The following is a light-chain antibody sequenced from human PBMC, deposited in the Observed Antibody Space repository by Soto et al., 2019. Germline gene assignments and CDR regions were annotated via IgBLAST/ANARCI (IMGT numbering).Light chain of an antibody. CDR2: RNY. J-gene: IGLJ3*02. CDR3: GAWDDSLSGLV. Sequence: QSVLTQPPSASETPGQRVTISCSGSSSNIGSNHVYWYQHLPGTAPKLLIYRNYLRRSGVPDRVSASKPATSASLAISGLRSDDEADYYCGAWDDSLSGLVFGGGTKPTVL. CDR1: SSNIGSNH. V-gene: IGLV1-47*01.